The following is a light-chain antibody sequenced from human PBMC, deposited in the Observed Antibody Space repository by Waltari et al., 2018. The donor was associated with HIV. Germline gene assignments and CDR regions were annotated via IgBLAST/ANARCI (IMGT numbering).Light chain of an antibody. V-gene: IGLV4-69*01. CDR2: VNSDGSH. J-gene: IGLJ2*01. CDR3: QTWGAGIQV. Sequence: QLALPQSPSASASLAASVKLTCSLTSGHSTYAIARHQQQPAKGPRFLMKVNSDGSHNKRDEIPDRFSGSSSGAERYLTISSLQYEDEADYYCQTWGAGIQVFGGGTKLTVL. CDR1: SGHSTYA.